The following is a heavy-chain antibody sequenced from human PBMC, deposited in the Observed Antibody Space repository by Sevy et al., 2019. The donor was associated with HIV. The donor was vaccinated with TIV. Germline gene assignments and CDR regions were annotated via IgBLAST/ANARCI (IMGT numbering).Heavy chain of an antibody. J-gene: IGHJ3*02. V-gene: IGHV1-18*01. CDR1: GYTFTSYG. CDR2: ISAYNGNT. D-gene: IGHD3-22*01. CDR3: ARGYYDSSVGWGAPDDAFDI. Sequence: ASVKVSCKASGYTFTSYGISWVRQAPGQGLEWMGWISAYNGNTNYAQKLQGRVTMTTDTSTRTAYMELRSLRSDDTAVYYCARGYYDSSVGWGAPDDAFDIWGQGTMVTVSS.